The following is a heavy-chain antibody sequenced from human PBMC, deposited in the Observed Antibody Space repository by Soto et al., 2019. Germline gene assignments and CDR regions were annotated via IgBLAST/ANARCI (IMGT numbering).Heavy chain of an antibody. CDR1: GVTCSSHA. V-gene: IGHV3-30-3*01. J-gene: IGHJ4*02. CDR3: ARDENFDY. Sequence: TGRSLRLSCGAAGVTCSSHAMHRVRQAPGKGLEWVAVISYDGSNKYYADSVKGRFTISRDNSKNTLYLQMNSLRAEDTAVYYCARDENFDYWGQGTLVTVSS. CDR2: ISYDGSNK.